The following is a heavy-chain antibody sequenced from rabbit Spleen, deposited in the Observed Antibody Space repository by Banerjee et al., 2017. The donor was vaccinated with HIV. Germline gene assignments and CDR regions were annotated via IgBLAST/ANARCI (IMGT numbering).Heavy chain of an antibody. V-gene: IGHV1S40*01. J-gene: IGHJ6*01. CDR3: ARDTSSSFSSYGMDL. Sequence: QSMEESGGDLVKLGASLTLTCTASGVSFSSNYYMGWVRQAPGKGLEWIACIDTSSSGFTYFVSWAKGRFTISKTSSTTVTLQMTTLTAADTATYFCARDTSSSFSSYGMDLWGQGTLVTVS. CDR1: GVSFSSNYY. CDR2: IDTSSSGFT. D-gene: IGHD1-1*01.